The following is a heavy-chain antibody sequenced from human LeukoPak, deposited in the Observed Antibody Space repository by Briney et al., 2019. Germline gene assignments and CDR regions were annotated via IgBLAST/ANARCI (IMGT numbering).Heavy chain of an antibody. CDR2: ISYDGSTK. CDR3: AKDSSVWVVGAISFFDY. CDR1: GFTISNYG. V-gene: IGHV3-30*18. Sequence: GRSLRLSCAASGFTISNYGMHWVRQAPGKGLEWVAAISYDGSTKYYADSVKGRFTSSRDNSKNTLYLQMNSLRPEDTAVHYCAKDSSVWVVGAISFFDYWGQGTLVTVSS. D-gene: IGHD1-26*01. J-gene: IGHJ4*02.